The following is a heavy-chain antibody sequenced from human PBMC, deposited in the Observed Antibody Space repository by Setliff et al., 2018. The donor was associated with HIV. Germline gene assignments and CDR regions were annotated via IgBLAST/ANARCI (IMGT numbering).Heavy chain of an antibody. V-gene: IGHV4-59*01. Sequence: SETLSLTCTVSGGSISSYYWSWIRQPQGKGLEWIGYIYYSGSTNYNPSLKSRIPISVDTSKNQFALKLSTVTAADTVVYYCAREATYYYDGSGYYYFDYWGRGTLVTVSS. CDR3: AREATYYYDGSGYYYFDY. CDR2: IYYSGST. CDR1: GGSISSYY. D-gene: IGHD3-22*01. J-gene: IGHJ4*02.